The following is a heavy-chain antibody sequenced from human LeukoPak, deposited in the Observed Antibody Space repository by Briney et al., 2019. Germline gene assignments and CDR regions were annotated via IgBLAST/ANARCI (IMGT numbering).Heavy chain of an antibody. CDR1: GGTFSSYA. J-gene: IGHJ5*02. D-gene: IGHD3-9*01. V-gene: IGHV1-69*13. CDR2: IIPIFGTA. Sequence: SVKASWKASGGTFSSYATSWVRQVPGQGLESMGGIIPIFGTANYAQKFQGRGTMSADESTSTAYMELSSLRSEETVFFFKQKTAYEILTGYYFGWFDPWGQGTLVTVSS. CDR3: QKTAYEILTGYYFGWFDP.